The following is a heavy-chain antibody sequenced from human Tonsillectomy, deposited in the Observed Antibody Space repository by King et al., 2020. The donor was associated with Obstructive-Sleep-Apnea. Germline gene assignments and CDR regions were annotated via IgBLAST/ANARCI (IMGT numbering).Heavy chain of an antibody. J-gene: IGHJ5*02. CDR3: ARGSGAAAVNWFDP. Sequence: VQLQQWGAGLLSPSETLSLTCTVFGGSFSDYYWTWIRQPPGKGLEWIGEINHSGSTNYNPSLTSRVTISVDTSKNQFSLKLSSVTAADTAVYYCARGSGAAAVNWFDPWGQGTLVTVSS. CDR1: GGSFSDYY. V-gene: IGHV4-34*01. CDR2: INHSGST. D-gene: IGHD6-13*01.